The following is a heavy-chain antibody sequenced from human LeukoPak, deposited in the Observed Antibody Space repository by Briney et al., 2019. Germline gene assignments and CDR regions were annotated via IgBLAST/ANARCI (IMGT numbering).Heavy chain of an antibody. V-gene: IGHV4-39*07. Sequence: SETLSLTCTVSGGSISSSSYYWGWIRQPPGKGLEWIGSIYYSGSTYYNPSLKSRVTISVDTSKNQFSLKLSSVTAADTAVYYCARARRITIFGVVIGSWFDPWGQGTLVTVSS. J-gene: IGHJ5*02. D-gene: IGHD3-3*01. CDR2: IYYSGST. CDR3: ARARRITIFGVVIGSWFDP. CDR1: GGSISSSSYY.